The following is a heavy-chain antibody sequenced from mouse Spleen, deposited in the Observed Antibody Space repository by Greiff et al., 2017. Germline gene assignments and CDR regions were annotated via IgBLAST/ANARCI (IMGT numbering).Heavy chain of an antibody. CDR2: INPNNGGT. J-gene: IGHJ1*03. D-gene: IGHD6-1*01. Sequence: EVKLVESGPELVKPGASVKIPCKASGYTFTDYNMDWVKQSHGKSLEWIGDINPNNGGTIYNQKFKGKATLTVDKSSSTAYMELRSLTSEDTAVYYCARCLYGARYFDVWGTGTTVTVSS. CDR3: ARCLYGARYFDV. CDR1: GYTFTDYN. V-gene: IGHV1-18*01.